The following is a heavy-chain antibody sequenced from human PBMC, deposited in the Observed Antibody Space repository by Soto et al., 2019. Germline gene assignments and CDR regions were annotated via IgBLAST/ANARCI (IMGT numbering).Heavy chain of an antibody. D-gene: IGHD2-2*01. CDR1: GYTFSSYG. CDR2: ISANSGDT. CDR3: TRDFRDKCGEHSCIYFDF. V-gene: IGHV1-18*01. J-gene: IGHJ4*02. Sequence: QVQLVQSGAEVKEPGASVRVSCKASGYTFSSYGFSWVRQAPGQGLEWVAWISANSGDTNSAQKFQGRVTLTTDTSTSTAYMHLMSLTSDDAAIYFCTRDFRDKCGEHSCIYFDFWGQRTLETVSS.